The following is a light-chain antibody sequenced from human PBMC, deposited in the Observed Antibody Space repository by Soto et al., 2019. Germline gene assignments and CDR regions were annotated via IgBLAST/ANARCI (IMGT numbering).Light chain of an antibody. J-gene: IGKJ1*01. CDR1: QSVSSN. CDR3: QQYNNWPPGPWT. V-gene: IGKV3-15*01. Sequence: EIVMTQSPATLSVSPGERVILSCRTSQSVSSNLAWYQQKPGQAPRLLIYGASTRATDIPARFSGSGSGTDFTLTISSLQSEDFAVYYCQQYNNWPPGPWTFGQGTKVEIK. CDR2: GAS.